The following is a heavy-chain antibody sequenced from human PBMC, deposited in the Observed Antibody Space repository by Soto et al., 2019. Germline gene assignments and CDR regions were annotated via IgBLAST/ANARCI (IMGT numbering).Heavy chain of an antibody. V-gene: IGHV3-30-3*01. D-gene: IGHD4-17*01. CDR3: AREDDYGYRYINYGLDV. J-gene: IGHJ6*02. CDR1: GFTFNIYA. Sequence: GGSLRLSCAASGFTFNIYALHWVRQSPGKGLEWVAVISFDGTKKYYSDSVKGRFTISRDNLKNTLYLQMNNLRVEDAALYFCAREDDYGYRYINYGLDVWGQGTTVTVSS. CDR2: ISFDGTKK.